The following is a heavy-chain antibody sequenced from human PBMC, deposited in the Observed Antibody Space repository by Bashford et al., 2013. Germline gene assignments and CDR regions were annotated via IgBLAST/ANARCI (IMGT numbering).Heavy chain of an antibody. CDR2: IYRGGRT. V-gene: IGHV4-4*02. CDR1: GVSISSINW. CDR3: ARDSFDYGDYAPHRYYYYYMDV. Sequence: SETLSLTCAVSGVSISSINWCNWVRQSPDKGLEWIGEIYRGGRTNYNPSLKGRVSISVDNSKNQFSLKLSSVTAADTAVYYCARDSFDYGDYAPHRYYYYYMDVWGKGTTVTVSS. J-gene: IGHJ6*03. D-gene: IGHD4-17*01.